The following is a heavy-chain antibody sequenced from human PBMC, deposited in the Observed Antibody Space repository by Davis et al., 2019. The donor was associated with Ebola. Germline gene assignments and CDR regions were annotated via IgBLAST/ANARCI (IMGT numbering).Heavy chain of an antibody. CDR1: GFTFSGSA. D-gene: IGHD2-21*01. CDR2: IRSKANSYAT. CDR3: ARVYCGGDCYPLSGGMDV. J-gene: IGHJ6*02. V-gene: IGHV3-73*01. Sequence: GESLKISCAASGFTFSGSAMHWVRQASGKGLEWVGRIRSKANSYATAYAASVKGRFTISRDDSKNTAYLQMNSLKTEDTAVYYCARVYCGGDCYPLSGGMDVWGQGTTVTVSS.